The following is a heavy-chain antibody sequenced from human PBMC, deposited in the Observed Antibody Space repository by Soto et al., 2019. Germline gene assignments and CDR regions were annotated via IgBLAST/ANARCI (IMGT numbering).Heavy chain of an antibody. J-gene: IGHJ4*02. CDR2: IYYSGST. CDR3: ARTAAVADIPQYYFDY. D-gene: IGHD6-19*01. CDR1: GGSISTYY. Sequence: QVQLQESGPGLVKPSETLSLTCTVSGGSISTYYWTWIRQPPGKGLEWIGYIYYSGSTSYNPSLKSRVTISVDTSKNQFSLRLSFVTAADTAVYYCARTAAVADIPQYYFDYWGQGSLVTVSS. V-gene: IGHV4-59*01.